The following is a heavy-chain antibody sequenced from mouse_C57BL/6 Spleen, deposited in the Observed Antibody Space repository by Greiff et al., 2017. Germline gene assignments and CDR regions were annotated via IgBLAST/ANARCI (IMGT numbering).Heavy chain of an antibody. CDR2: INPSTGGT. D-gene: IGHD1-1*01. Sequence: EVQLQQSGPELVKPGASVKISCKASGYSFTGYYMNWVKQSPEKSLEWIGEINPSTGGTTYNQKFKAKATLTVDKSSSTAYMQLKSLTSEDSAVYYCARGDTTVVARFDYWGQGTTLTVSS. V-gene: IGHV1-42*01. J-gene: IGHJ2*01. CDR3: ARGDTTVVARFDY. CDR1: GYSFTGYY.